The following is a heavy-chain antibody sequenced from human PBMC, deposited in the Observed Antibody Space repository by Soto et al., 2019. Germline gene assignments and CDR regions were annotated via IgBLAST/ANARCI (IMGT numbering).Heavy chain of an antibody. CDR3: ARGLGIRGNWFDP. CDR2: IKQDGSEK. CDR1: GFTFSSYW. J-gene: IGHJ5*02. Sequence: EVQLVESGGGLVQPGGSLRLSCAASGFTFSSYWMSWVRQAPGKGLEWVANIKQDGSEKYYVDSVKGRFTISRDNAKNSLYLQMTSLRAEDTAVYYCARGLGIRGNWFDPWGQGTLVTVS. D-gene: IGHD7-27*01. V-gene: IGHV3-7*01.